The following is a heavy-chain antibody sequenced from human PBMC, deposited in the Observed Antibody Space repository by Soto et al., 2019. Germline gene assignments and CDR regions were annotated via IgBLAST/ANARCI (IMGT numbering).Heavy chain of an antibody. CDR1: GYTFTSYD. CDR3: ATRRAYYYGSGSDY. J-gene: IGHJ4*02. CDR2: MNPNSGNT. V-gene: IGHV1-8*01. Sequence: QVQLVQSGAEVKKPGASVKVSCKASGYTFTSYDINWVRQATGQGLEWMGWMNPNSGNTGYAQKFQGRVTMTRNTSISTAYMELSSLRSEDTAVYYGATRRAYYYGSGSDYWGQGTLVTVSS. D-gene: IGHD3-10*01.